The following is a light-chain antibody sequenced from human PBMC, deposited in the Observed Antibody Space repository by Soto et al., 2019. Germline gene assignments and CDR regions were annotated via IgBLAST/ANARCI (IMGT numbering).Light chain of an antibody. J-gene: IGKJ4*01. CDR1: QRVTNNF. CDR2: DAA. Sequence: VLLTQFPGTLSLSPGETATLSCGASQRVTNNFLGWYQQKPGLPPRLLIYDAASRANGIPERFSGRGSGTHFTLTISGLEPEDSAVYYCQQRSNWPSLTFGGGTKVDIK. V-gene: IGKV3D-20*02. CDR3: QQRSNWPSLT.